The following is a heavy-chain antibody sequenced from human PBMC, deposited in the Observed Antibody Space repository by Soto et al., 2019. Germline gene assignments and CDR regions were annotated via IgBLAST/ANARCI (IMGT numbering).Heavy chain of an antibody. D-gene: IGHD5-12*01. J-gene: IGHJ4*02. CDR2: INAGNGNT. Sequence: QVQLVQSGAEEKKPGASVKVSCKASGYTFTNYATHWVRQAPGQRLEWMGWINAGNGNTKYSQKFQGRVTITRDTSASTAYMELRSLRSEDTAVYYCARVSGYYLPDYWGQGTLVTVSS. V-gene: IGHV1-3*05. CDR3: ARVSGYYLPDY. CDR1: GYTFTNYA.